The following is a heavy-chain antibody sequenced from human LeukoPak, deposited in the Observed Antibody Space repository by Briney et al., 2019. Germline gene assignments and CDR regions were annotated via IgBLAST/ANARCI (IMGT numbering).Heavy chain of an antibody. CDR1: GGSISSYY. CDR3: ARDRSSGWYVVDY. D-gene: IGHD6-19*01. CDR2: IYYNGST. Sequence: SETLSLTCTVSGGSISSYYWSWIRQPPGKGLEWIGYIYYNGSTNYNPSLKSRVTISVDTSKNQFSLKLSSVTAADTAVYYCARDRSSGWYVVDYWGQGTLVTVSS. V-gene: IGHV4-59*12. J-gene: IGHJ4*02.